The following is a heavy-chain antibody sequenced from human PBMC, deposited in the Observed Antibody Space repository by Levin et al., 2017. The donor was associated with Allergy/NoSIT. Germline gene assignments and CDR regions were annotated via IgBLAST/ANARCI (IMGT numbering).Heavy chain of an antibody. Sequence: GESLKISCKGSGYSFTSYWIGWVRQMPGKGLEWMGIIYPGDSDTRYSPSFQGQVTISADKSISTAYLQWSSLKASDTAMYYCARRMGYCSSTSCYIVFDYWGQGTLVTVSS. CDR2: IYPGDSDT. CDR1: GYSFTSYW. D-gene: IGHD2-2*02. J-gene: IGHJ4*02. CDR3: ARRMGYCSSTSCYIVFDY. V-gene: IGHV5-51*01.